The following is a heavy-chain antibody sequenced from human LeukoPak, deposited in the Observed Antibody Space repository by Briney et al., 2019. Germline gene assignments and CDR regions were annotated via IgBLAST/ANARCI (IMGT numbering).Heavy chain of an antibody. CDR3: AREGLECTGSSCQRATFDY. CDR2: INWNGGST. J-gene: IGHJ4*02. V-gene: IGHV3-20*04. CDR1: GFTFDDYG. D-gene: IGHD2-2*01. Sequence: GGSLRLSCAASGFTFDDYGMSWVRRAPGKGLEWVSGINWNGGSTGYADSVKGRFTISRDNAKNTLYLQMNSLRAEDTAVYYCAREGLECTGSSCQRATFDYWGQGVLVTVSS.